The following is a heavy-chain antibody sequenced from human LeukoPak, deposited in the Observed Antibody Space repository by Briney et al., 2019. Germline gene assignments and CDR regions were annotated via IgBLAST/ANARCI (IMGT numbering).Heavy chain of an antibody. CDR2: VRYDGSNK. Sequence: GGSLRLSCAASGFTFSSYGMHWVRQAPGKGLEWVAFVRYDGSNKYYADSVKGRFTISRDNSKNTLYLQMNSLRAEDTAVYYCAKDYGETAYYYYMDVWGKGTTVTISS. CDR1: GFTFSSYG. V-gene: IGHV3-30*02. D-gene: IGHD4-17*01. CDR3: AKDYGETAYYYYMDV. J-gene: IGHJ6*03.